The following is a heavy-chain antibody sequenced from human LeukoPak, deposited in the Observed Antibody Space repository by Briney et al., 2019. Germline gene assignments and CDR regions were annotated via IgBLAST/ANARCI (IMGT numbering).Heavy chain of an antibody. J-gene: IGHJ6*02. CDR1: GYTFTSYA. CDR2: ISAGNGNT. Sequence: ASVKVSCKASGYTFTSYAIHWVRQAPGQRLEWMGWISAGNGNTKYSQNFQGRVTITADESTSTAYMELSSLRSEDTAVYYCAKPTSVGYGGYEQSYYYYGMDVWGQGTTVTVSS. CDR3: AKPTSVGYGGYEQSYYYYGMDV. D-gene: IGHD5-12*01. V-gene: IGHV1-3*01.